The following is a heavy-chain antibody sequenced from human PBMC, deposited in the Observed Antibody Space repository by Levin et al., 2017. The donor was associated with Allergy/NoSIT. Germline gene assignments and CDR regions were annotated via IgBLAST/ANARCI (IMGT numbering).Heavy chain of an antibody. J-gene: IGHJ4*02. CDR1: GGSITSDAHC. V-gene: IGHV4-31*03. CDR2: IYYTGKT. CDR3: ARGLFQTIQFDS. D-gene: IGHD2-21*01. Sequence: SETLSLTCSVSGGSITSDAHCWFWIRQHPGRGLEWIGYIYYTGKTYYNPSLTSCVAMSIDTSENQFSLELTSVTAADTAIYHCARGLFQTIQFDSWGRRTLVTVSS.